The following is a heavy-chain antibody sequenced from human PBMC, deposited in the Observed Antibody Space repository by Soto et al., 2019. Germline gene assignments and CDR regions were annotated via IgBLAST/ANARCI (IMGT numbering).Heavy chain of an antibody. Sequence: QMQLVQSGPEVKKPGTSVKVSCKASGFTFTSSAVQWVRQARGQRLEWIGWIVVGSGNTNYAQKFQGRVTITADESTSTAYMELSSLRSEDTAVYYCARDGSGGSYYVQDWGQGTLVTVSS. CDR1: GFTFTSSA. V-gene: IGHV1-58*01. D-gene: IGHD1-26*01. J-gene: IGHJ4*02. CDR2: IVVGSGNT. CDR3: ARDGSGGSYYVQD.